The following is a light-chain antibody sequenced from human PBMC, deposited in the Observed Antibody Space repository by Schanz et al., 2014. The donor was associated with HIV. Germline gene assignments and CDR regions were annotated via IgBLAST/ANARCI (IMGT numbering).Light chain of an antibody. V-gene: IGKV3-15*01. CDR2: GAS. CDR1: QSVSSN. Sequence: ETVMTQSPVTLSVSPGERATLSCRASQSVSSNLAWYQQQPGQAPRLLIYGASTGATGIPARFSGSGSGTEFTLTISSLQSEDFAVYFCQQYKNWPYTFGQGTKVEI. CDR3: QQYKNWPYT. J-gene: IGKJ2*01.